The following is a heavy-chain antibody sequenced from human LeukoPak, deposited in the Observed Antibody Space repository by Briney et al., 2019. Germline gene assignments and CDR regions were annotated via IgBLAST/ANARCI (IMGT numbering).Heavy chain of an antibody. Sequence: ASVKVSCKASGYTFTSYWIQWVRQAPGQGLEWMGLINPSDGSIAYAHRFQGRVTMTRGTSTSIVYMDLSSLRSEDTAVYYCAKAPRNSSTMLDYWGQGTLLTVSS. CDR1: GYTFTSYW. CDR3: AKAPRNSSTMLDY. V-gene: IGHV1-46*01. D-gene: IGHD6-13*01. J-gene: IGHJ4*02. CDR2: INPSDGSI.